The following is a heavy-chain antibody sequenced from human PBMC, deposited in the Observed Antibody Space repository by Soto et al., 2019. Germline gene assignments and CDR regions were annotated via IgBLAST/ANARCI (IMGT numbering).Heavy chain of an antibody. CDR2: IYYSGST. CDR1: GGSISSYY. V-gene: IGHV4-59*01. J-gene: IGHJ5*02. CDR3: ARSETTGTLNWFDP. D-gene: IGHD4-4*01. Sequence: NPSETLSLTCTVSGGSISSYYWSWIRQPPGKGLEWIGYIYYSGSTNYNPSLKSRVTISVDTSKNQFSLKLSSVTAADTAVYYCARSETTGTLNWFDPWGQGTLVTVSS.